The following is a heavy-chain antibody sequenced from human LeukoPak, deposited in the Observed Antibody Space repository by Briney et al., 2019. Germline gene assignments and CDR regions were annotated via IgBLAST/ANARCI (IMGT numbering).Heavy chain of an antibody. Sequence: ASVKVSCKVSGKTLSDVSIHWLRQPPGKGLEWLGGSNPEDGERIYAQMFQGRVTMTDDTSIDTAYMELSSLRSEDTAVYYCVTGFTTMAVDYFDYWGQGTLVTVSP. V-gene: IGHV1-24*01. D-gene: IGHD5-18*01. CDR3: VTGFTTMAVDYFDY. CDR2: SNPEDGER. CDR1: GKTLSDVS. J-gene: IGHJ4*02.